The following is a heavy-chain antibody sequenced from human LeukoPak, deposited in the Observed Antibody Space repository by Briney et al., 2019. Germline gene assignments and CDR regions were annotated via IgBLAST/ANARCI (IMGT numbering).Heavy chain of an antibody. CDR1: GFTFTSYT. J-gene: IGHJ4*02. CDR3: ARQPQVAHFDY. Sequence: GGSLRLSCAASGFTFTSYTMSWVRQAPGKGLEWVSSITNNGVYTYYTDSVKGRFTISRDNANNSLYLQMNSLSTEDTAIYYCARQPQVAHFDYWGQGTLVSVSS. V-gene: IGHV3-21*01. CDR2: ITNNGVYT. D-gene: IGHD2-15*01.